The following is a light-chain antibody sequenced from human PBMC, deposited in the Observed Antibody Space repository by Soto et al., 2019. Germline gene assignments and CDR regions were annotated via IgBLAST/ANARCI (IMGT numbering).Light chain of an antibody. CDR1: QSVSSSF. J-gene: IGKJ1*01. CDR3: QQYGRSPWT. V-gene: IGKV3-20*01. Sequence: EIVLTQSPGTLSLSPGGRATLSCRARQSVSSSFLAWYQQKPGQAPRLLIYGASSRATGIPDRFSGSGSGTDFTLAISRLEPEDFAVYYCQQYGRSPWTFGQGTKLELK. CDR2: GAS.